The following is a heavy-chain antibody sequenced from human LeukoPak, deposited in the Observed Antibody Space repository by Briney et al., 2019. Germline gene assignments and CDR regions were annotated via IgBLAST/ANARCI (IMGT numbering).Heavy chain of an antibody. J-gene: IGHJ4*02. Sequence: ASVKVSCKASGYTFTSYSISWVGQAPGQGLEWMGWISAYNGNTNYAQKLQGRVTMPTDTSTSTAYMELRSLRSDDTAVYYCARDTKRYCSSTSCSNFDYWGQGTLVTVSS. CDR2: ISAYNGNT. V-gene: IGHV1-18*01. D-gene: IGHD2-2*01. CDR3: ARDTKRYCSSTSCSNFDY. CDR1: GYTFTSYS.